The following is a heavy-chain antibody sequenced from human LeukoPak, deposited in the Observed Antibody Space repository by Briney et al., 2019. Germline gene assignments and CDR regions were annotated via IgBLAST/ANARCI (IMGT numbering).Heavy chain of an antibody. CDR3: AKDRWGVQYGMDV. J-gene: IGHJ6*02. D-gene: IGHD4-23*01. V-gene: IGHV3-74*01. CDR2: INSDGGST. Sequence: GGSLRLSCAASGFTFRSYWMRWVRQPPGKALVWVSRINSDGGSTSYADSVKGRFTISRDNAKNTLYVQMNSLRVEDTAVYYCAKDRWGVQYGMDVWGQGTTVTVSS. CDR1: GFTFRSYW.